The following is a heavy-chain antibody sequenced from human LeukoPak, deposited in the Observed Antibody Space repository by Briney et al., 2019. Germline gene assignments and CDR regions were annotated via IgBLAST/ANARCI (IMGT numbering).Heavy chain of an antibody. V-gene: IGHV4-59*12. CDR2: ISYSQSA. J-gene: IGHJ4*02. CDR3: ARGLVDYELPKGYIDY. CDR1: GFTFNSYN. D-gene: IGHD3-22*01. Sequence: GSLRLSCAASGFTFNSYNMNWVRQPPGKGLEWIGTISYSQSAYYNTSLRSRVTISVDTSRRQFSLKLRSVTAADTAVYFCARGLVDYELPKGYIDYWGQGTLVTVSS.